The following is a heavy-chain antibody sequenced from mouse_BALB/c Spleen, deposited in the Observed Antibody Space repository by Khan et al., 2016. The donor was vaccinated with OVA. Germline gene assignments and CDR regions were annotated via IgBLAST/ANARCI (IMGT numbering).Heavy chain of an antibody. J-gene: IGHJ4*01. Sequence: VQLKESGPGLVKPSQSLSLTCTVTGYSITSDYAWNWIRQFPGDRLEWMGYISFSGSASYNPSLKSRISITRDTSKKQFFLQLKSVTTEDTATYFCARSLYYSYGYGLDYWGRGSSVTVSS. CDR3: ARSLYYSYGYGLDY. V-gene: IGHV3-2*02. CDR2: ISFSGSA. CDR1: GYSITSDYA. D-gene: IGHD2-14*01.